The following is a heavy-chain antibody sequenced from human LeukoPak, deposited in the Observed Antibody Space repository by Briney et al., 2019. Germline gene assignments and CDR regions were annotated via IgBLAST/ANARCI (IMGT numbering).Heavy chain of an antibody. Sequence: GGSLRLSCVVSGFTFSSYSMIWVRQAPGKGLQWVANMKKDGSETKYVESVKGRFTISRDNTKNSLYLQMNSLRAEDTAVYYCGRHRSGSGTYFIDYWGQGTLVSVSS. D-gene: IGHD3-10*01. J-gene: IGHJ4*02. V-gene: IGHV3-7*01. CDR1: GFTFSSYS. CDR2: MKKDGSET. CDR3: GRHRSGSGTYFIDY.